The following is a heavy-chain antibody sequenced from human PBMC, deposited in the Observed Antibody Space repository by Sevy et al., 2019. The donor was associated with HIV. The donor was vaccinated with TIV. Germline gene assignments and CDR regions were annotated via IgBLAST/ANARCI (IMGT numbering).Heavy chain of an antibody. D-gene: IGHD3-22*01. J-gene: IGHJ6*02. CDR2: IRGSGGST. Sequence: GGSLRLSCAASGFMFNSYAMSWVRQAPGKGLEWVSTIRGSGGSTYYADSVKGRFTISRDNSKNTLYLQMNSLRAEDTAVYYCHGDYDSSQLASYYYYGMDVWGQGTTVTVSS. CDR1: GFMFNSYA. V-gene: IGHV3-23*01. CDR3: HGDYDSSQLASYYYYGMDV.